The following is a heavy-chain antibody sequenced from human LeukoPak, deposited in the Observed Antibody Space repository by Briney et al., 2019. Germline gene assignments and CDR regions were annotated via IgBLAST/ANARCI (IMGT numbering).Heavy chain of an antibody. Sequence: SGTLSLTCAVSGYSISSNNWWGWIRQPPVKGLEWIGYIFHSGSTYYNPSLKSRVTMSVDTSKNQFSLKLSSVTAVDTAVYYCARCQVGATAFDNWGQGTLVTVSS. CDR3: ARCQVGATAFDN. J-gene: IGHJ4*02. CDR1: GYSISSNNW. V-gene: IGHV4-28*01. D-gene: IGHD1-26*01. CDR2: IFHSGST.